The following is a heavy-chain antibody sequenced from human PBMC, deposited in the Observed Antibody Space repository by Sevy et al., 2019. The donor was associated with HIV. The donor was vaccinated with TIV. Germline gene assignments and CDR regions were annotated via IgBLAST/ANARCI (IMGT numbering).Heavy chain of an antibody. Sequence: SETLSLTCDVSGYSISSGYVWGWIRQPPGGGLEWIGSVYHSGRPYYNPSLKSRVTISRDTSKNQFSMSLTSVTAADTAVYYCARAPSTNYFDDWGQVTLVTVSS. CDR2: VYHSGRP. CDR1: GYSISSGYV. CDR3: ARAPSTNYFDD. V-gene: IGHV4-38-2*01. J-gene: IGHJ4*02.